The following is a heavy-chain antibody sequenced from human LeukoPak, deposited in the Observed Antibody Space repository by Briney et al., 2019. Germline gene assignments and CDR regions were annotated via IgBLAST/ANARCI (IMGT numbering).Heavy chain of an antibody. CDR3: ARVDSSSRTGYYYYMDV. D-gene: IGHD6-13*01. V-gene: IGHV3-48*01. CDR2: ISSSSSNI. J-gene: IGHJ6*03. Sequence: GGSLRLSCAASGFTFSSYSMNWVRQAPGKGLEWVSYISSSSSNIYYADSVKGRFTISRDNAKNSLYLQMNSLRAEDTAVYYCARVDSSSRTGYYYYMDVWGKGTTVTVSS. CDR1: GFTFSSYS.